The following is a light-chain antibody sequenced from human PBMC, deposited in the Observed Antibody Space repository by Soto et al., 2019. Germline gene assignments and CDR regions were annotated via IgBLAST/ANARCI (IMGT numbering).Light chain of an antibody. CDR2: DAS. J-gene: IGKJ1*01. V-gene: IGKV3-11*01. Sequence: EIVLTQSPATLSLSPRERATLSCRASQSVSSYLAWYQQKPGQAPRLLIYDASNRATGIPARFSGSGSGTDFPLTISSLEPEDFAVYYCQQRSNWPPLTFGQGTKVEIK. CDR3: QQRSNWPPLT. CDR1: QSVSSY.